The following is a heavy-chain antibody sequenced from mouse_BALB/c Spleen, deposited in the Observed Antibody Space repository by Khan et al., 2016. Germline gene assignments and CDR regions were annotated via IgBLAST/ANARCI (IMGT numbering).Heavy chain of an antibody. J-gene: IGHJ2*01. CDR1: GYTFSSYW. CDR2: ILPGSGST. CDR3: ARTDRRGDFDY. V-gene: IGHV1-9*01. Sequence: QVQLQQSGAELMKPGASVKISCKATGYTFSSYWIEWVKQRPGHGLEWIGEILPGSGSTNYNEKFRGKATFTADTSSNTAYMQLSILTSEDSAVHYCARTDRRGDFDYWGQGTTLTVSS.